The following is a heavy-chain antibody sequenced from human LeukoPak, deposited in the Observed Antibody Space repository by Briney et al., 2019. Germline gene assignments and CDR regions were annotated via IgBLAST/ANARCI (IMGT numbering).Heavy chain of an antibody. V-gene: IGHV1-69*04. J-gene: IGHJ3*02. CDR3: ARVGYSSSYAFDI. Sequence: AASVKVSCKASGGTFSSYAISWVRQAPGQGLEWMGRIIPILGIANYAQKFQGRVTITADKSTSTAYMELSSLRSEDTAVYYCARVGYSSSYAFDIWGQGTMVTVSS. CDR2: IIPILGIA. D-gene: IGHD6-13*01. CDR1: GGTFSSYA.